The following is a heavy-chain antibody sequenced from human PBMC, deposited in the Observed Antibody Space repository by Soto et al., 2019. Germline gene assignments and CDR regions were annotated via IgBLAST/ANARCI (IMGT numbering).Heavy chain of an antibody. Sequence: QVQLVQSGAEVKKPGASVKVSCKASGYTFTSYAMHWVRQAPGQRLEWMGWINAGNGNTKYSQKFQGRVTITRDTSASTAYMELSSLRSEYTAVYYCARGYSSSWYSFDYWGQGTLVTVSS. CDR2: INAGNGNT. CDR3: ARGYSSSWYSFDY. D-gene: IGHD6-13*01. V-gene: IGHV1-3*01. CDR1: GYTFTSYA. J-gene: IGHJ4*02.